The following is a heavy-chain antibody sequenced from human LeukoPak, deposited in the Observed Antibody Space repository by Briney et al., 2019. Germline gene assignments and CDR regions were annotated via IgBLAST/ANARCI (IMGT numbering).Heavy chain of an antibody. CDR1: GGSLSSSNW. D-gene: IGHD2-2*01. V-gene: IGHV4-4*02. J-gene: IGHJ4*02. CDR3: ARGLYCSSTSCYDFDY. CDR2: IYHSGSA. Sequence: SGTLSLTCAVSGGSLSSSNWWSWVRQSPGKGLEWIGEIYHSGSANYNPSLKSRVTMSVDKSKNQFSLKLSSVTAADTAVYYCARGLYCSSTSCYDFDYWGQGTLVTVSS.